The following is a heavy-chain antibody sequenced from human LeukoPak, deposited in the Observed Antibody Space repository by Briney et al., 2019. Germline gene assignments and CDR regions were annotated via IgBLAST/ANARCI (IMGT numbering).Heavy chain of an antibody. J-gene: IGHJ6*03. Sequence: PQTLSLTCTVSGGSISSGGYYWSWIRQHPGKGLEWIGYIYYSGSTYYNPSLKSRVTISVDTSKNQFSLKLSSVTAADTAVYYCARVFGDYYYYYMDAWGKGTTVTVSS. CDR2: IYYSGST. V-gene: IGHV4-31*03. CDR1: GGSISSGGYY. D-gene: IGHD3-16*01. CDR3: ARVFGDYYYYYMDA.